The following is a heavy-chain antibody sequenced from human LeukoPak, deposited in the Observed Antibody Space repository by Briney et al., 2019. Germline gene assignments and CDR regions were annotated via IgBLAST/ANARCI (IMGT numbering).Heavy chain of an antibody. CDR1: GYTFTGYY. V-gene: IGHV1-2*02. CDR2: INPNSGGT. CDR3: ASEYSGYDSGGFDY. Sequence: GASVKVSCKASGYTFTGYYMHWVRQAPGQGLEWMGWINPNSGGTNYAQKFQGRVTMTRDTSISTAYMELSRLRSDDTAVYYCASEYSGYDSGGFDYWGQGTLVTVSS. D-gene: IGHD5-12*01. J-gene: IGHJ4*02.